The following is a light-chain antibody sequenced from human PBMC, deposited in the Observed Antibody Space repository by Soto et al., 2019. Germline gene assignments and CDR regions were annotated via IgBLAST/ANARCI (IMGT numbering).Light chain of an antibody. CDR2: DAS. J-gene: IGKJ1*01. Sequence: DLEGTQSLSTVSASVGVWVTVACGASQSISSWLAWYLQKQGKAPKXLIFDASSLESGVPSRFSGSGSATVSTLPMSSLQPDDFEPYYCQPYSSYPWTYGQGTKVDIK. CDR3: QPYSSYPWT. CDR1: QSISSW. V-gene: IGKV1-5*01.